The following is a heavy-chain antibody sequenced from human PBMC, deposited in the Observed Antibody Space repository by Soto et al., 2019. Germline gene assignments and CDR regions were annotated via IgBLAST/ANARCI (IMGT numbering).Heavy chain of an antibody. CDR3: AKDRIAARLAYYFDY. V-gene: IGHV3-23*01. Sequence: PGGSLRLSCAASGFTFSSYAMSWVRQAPGKGLEWVSAISGSGGSTYYADSVKGRFTISRDNSKNTLYLQMNSLRAEDTAVYYCAKDRIAARLAYYFDYWGQGTLVTVSS. J-gene: IGHJ4*02. CDR1: GFTFSSYA. CDR2: ISGSGGST. D-gene: IGHD6-6*01.